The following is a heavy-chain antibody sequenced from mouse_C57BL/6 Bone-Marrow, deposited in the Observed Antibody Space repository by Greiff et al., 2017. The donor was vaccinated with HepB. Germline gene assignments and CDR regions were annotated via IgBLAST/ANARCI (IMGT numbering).Heavy chain of an antibody. J-gene: IGHJ1*03. CDR1: GFTFSDYY. V-gene: IGHV5-16*01. D-gene: IGHD2-10*02. CDR2: INYDGSST. CDR3: ARGLYGYWYFDV. Sequence: EVQRVESEGGLVQPGSSMKLSCTASGFTFSDYYMAWVRQVPEKGLEWVANINYDGSSTYYLDSLKSRFIISRDNAKNSLYLQMSSLKSEDTATYYCARGLYGYWYFDVWGTGTTVTVSS.